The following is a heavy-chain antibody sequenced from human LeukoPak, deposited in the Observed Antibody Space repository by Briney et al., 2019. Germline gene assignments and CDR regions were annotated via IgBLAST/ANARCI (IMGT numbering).Heavy chain of an antibody. J-gene: IGHJ5*02. CDR1: GFTFSSYA. Sequence: GGSLRLSCAASGFTFSSYAMSWVRQAPGKGLEWVSAISGSGGSTYYADSVKGRFTISRDNSKNTLYLQMNSLRAKDTAVYYCAKDNYGSGNAWFDPWGQGTLVTVSS. CDR2: ISGSGGST. CDR3: AKDNYGSGNAWFDP. D-gene: IGHD3-10*01. V-gene: IGHV3-23*01.